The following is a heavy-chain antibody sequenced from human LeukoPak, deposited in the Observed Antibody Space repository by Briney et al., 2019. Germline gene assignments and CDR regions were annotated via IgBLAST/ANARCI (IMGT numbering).Heavy chain of an antibody. V-gene: IGHV3-23*01. J-gene: IGHJ1*01. CDR1: GFSFSGYA. D-gene: IGHD4-17*01. CDR3: AKDCSYGEYFQH. Sequence: GGSLRLSCAASGFSFSGYAVSWARQAPGKGLEWVSVINPSGGSTYYADSVKGRFTISRDDSKNTLYLQVDSLRAEDTAVYYCAKDCSYGEYFQHWGQGTLVTVSS. CDR2: INPSGGST.